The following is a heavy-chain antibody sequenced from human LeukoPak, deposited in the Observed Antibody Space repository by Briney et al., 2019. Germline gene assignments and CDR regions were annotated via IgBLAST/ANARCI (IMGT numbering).Heavy chain of an antibody. CDR2: IKSKTDGGTT. CDR3: TTDPPRYCSSASCYTGY. J-gene: IGHJ4*02. D-gene: IGHD2-2*01. CDR1: GFTFNNAW. Sequence: PGGSLRLSCAASGFTFNNAWMTWVRQAPGKGLEWVGRIKSKTDGGTTHYGAPVKGRFTIPRDDSKNTLYLQMNSLKTEDTAVYYCTTDPPRYCSSASCYTGYWGQGTLVTVSS. V-gene: IGHV3-15*01.